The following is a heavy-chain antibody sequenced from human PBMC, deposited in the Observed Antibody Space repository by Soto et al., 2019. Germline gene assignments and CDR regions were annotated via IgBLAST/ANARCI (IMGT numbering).Heavy chain of an antibody. J-gene: IGHJ5*02. CDR3: ARHSLAHYKNNWLDP. Sequence: KRPESMSLTCTVSGDSIISSDFYWGWPRQPPEKGSEKNASNFDLRSSYNKQTLKSRATMSVNTSKNQFSMRLRSVTAADTALYVFARHSLAHYKNNWLDPWGQGTMVTVSS. V-gene: IGHV4-39*01. CDR1: GDSIISSDFY. CDR2: NFDLRSS. D-gene: IGHD1-20*01.